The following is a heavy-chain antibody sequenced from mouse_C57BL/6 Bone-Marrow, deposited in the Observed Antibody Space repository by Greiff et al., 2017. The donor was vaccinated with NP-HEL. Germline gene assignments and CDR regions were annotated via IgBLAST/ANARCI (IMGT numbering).Heavy chain of an antibody. D-gene: IGHD1-1*01. CDR2: ISYDGSN. CDR1: GYSITSGYY. V-gene: IGHV3-6*01. Sequence: EVKLVESGPGLVKPSQSLSLTCSVTGYSITSGYYWNWIRQFPGNKLEWMGYISYDGSNNYNPSLKNRISITRDTSKNQFFLKLNSVTTEDTATYYCARETTVEGFAYWGQGTLVTVSA. J-gene: IGHJ3*01. CDR3: ARETTVEGFAY.